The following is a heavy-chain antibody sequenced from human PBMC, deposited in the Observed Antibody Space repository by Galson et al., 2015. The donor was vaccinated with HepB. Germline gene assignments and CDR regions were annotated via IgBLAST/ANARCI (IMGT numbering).Heavy chain of an antibody. J-gene: IGHJ4*01. D-gene: IGHD6-19*01. CDR1: GGSISGYY. CDR2: FYNSENT. CDR3: ARCYSSGWFDY. Sequence: SETLSLTCTVSGGSISGYYWSWIRQPAGKGLEWIGRFYNSENTNYNPSLKSRVTMSVDTSKNQFSLKLSSVTAADTAVYYCARCYSSGWFDYWGHGTLITVPS. V-gene: IGHV4-4*07.